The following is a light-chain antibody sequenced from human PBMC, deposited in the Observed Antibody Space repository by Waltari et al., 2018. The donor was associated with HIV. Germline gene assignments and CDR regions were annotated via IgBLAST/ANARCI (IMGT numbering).Light chain of an antibody. CDR1: NIGRKS. J-gene: IGLJ2*01. V-gene: IGLV3-21*02. CDR2: DDS. CDR3: QVWDSSSDHPV. Sequence: SYVLTQPPSVSVAPGQTARITCGGSNIGRKSVHWYQQMPGQAPVLGVYDDSDRPSGILGRFSGSNSGNTATLTISRVEAGDEADYYCQVWDSSSDHPVFGGGTKLTVL.